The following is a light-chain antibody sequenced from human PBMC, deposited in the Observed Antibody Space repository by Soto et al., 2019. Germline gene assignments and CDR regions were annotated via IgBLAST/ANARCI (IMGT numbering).Light chain of an antibody. CDR1: QSLSSSY. CDR3: QHYGNSPKFT. CDR2: GAS. J-gene: IGKJ3*01. Sequence: EIVLTQSPGTLSLSPGERATLSCRASQSLSSSYLAWYQQKPGQAPRLLIYGASSRATGIPDRFSGSGSGTDFSLTISRLEPEDFAVYYCQHYGNSPKFTFGPGTKVDIK. V-gene: IGKV3-20*01.